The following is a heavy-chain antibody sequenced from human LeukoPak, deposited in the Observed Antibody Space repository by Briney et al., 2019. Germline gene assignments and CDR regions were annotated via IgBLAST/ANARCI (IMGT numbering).Heavy chain of an antibody. V-gene: IGHV3-23*01. CDR1: GFTFSSYG. J-gene: IGHJ4*02. CDR3: AKDLTSWNY. CDR2: ISGSGENT. D-gene: IGHD2-2*01. Sequence: GGSLGLPCAASGFTFSSYGITWVRQAPGKGLEWVSGISGSGENTYYADSVKGRFTISRDNSKNTLYLQMNSLRAEDTALYYCAKDLTSWNYWGQGTLVTVSS.